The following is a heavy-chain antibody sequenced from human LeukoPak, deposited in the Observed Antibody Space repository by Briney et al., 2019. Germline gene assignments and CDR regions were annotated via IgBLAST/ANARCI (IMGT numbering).Heavy chain of an antibody. CDR2: ISTSGAGT. D-gene: IGHD6-13*01. V-gene: IGHV3-23*01. J-gene: IGHJ4*02. CDR1: GFSFSNYV. Sequence: KTGGSLRLSCAASGFSFSNYVMSWVRQTPGKGLEWVSVISTSGAGTYYAESVKGRFTISRDNSKNTVYLQMNSLRAEDTAVYHCGKDRLDGAAAEYWGQGTLVTVSP. CDR3: GKDRLDGAAAEY.